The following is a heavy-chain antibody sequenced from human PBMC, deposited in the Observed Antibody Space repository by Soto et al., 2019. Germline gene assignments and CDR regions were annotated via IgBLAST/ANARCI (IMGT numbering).Heavy chain of an antibody. Sequence: PGGSLRLSCAVSGFTFSSYSMNWIRQAPGKGLEWVSSINGGSNYIYYADSVIGRFTISRDNAKNSLYLQMNSLRVEDTAVYYCARDPGIAVAAYDYWGQGSLVTVSS. D-gene: IGHD6-19*01. CDR1: GFTFSSYS. J-gene: IGHJ4*02. CDR3: ARDPGIAVAAYDY. V-gene: IGHV3-21*01. CDR2: INGGSNYI.